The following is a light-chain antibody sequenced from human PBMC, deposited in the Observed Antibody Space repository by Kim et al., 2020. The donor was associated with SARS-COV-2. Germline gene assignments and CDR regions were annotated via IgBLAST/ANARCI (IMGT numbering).Light chain of an antibody. Sequence: DIHLTQSPSFLSASVGDRVTITCRASQDISTYLAWYQQYPGKAPKLLIYTASTMYTGVPSRFGGSGSGTEFTLTISSLQPEDFATYYCQQVNSYPLTFGGGTKVDIK. V-gene: IGKV1-9*01. J-gene: IGKJ4*01. CDR3: QQVNSYPLT. CDR1: QDISTY. CDR2: TAS.